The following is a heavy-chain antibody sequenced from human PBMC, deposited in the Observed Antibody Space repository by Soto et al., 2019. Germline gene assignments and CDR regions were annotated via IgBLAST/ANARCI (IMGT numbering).Heavy chain of an antibody. CDR2: IYYSGST. Sequence: SETLSLTCTVSGGSISSGGYYWSWIRQHPGKGLEWIGYIYYSGSTYYNPSLKSRVTISVDTSKNQFSLKLGSVTAADTAVYYCARTYDSSAIYQYYFDYWGQGTLVTVSS. J-gene: IGHJ4*02. D-gene: IGHD3-22*01. V-gene: IGHV4-31*03. CDR1: GGSISSGGYY. CDR3: ARTYDSSAIYQYYFDY.